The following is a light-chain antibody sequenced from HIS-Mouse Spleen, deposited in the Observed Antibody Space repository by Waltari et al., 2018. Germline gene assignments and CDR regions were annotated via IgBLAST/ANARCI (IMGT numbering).Light chain of an antibody. CDR1: SSDVGGYNY. J-gene: IGLJ2*01. CDR3: SSYAGSNNVV. Sequence: QSALTQPPSASGSPGQSVTISCPGTSSDVGGYNYVSWYHQPPGKAPKLMIYEVSTRPSGVPDRFSGSKSGNTASLTVSGLQAEDEADYYCSSYAGSNNVVFGGGTKLTVL. V-gene: IGLV2-8*01. CDR2: EVS.